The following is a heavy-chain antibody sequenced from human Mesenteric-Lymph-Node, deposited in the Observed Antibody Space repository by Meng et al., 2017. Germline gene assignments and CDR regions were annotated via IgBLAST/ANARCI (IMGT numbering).Heavy chain of an antibody. J-gene: IGHJ4*02. CDR1: GGSFSGYY. CDR2: IYYTGST. D-gene: IGHD5-24*01. V-gene: IGHV4-34*01. Sequence: QVYLKQWGSGLFKPSVTLSLTCAGYGGSFSGYYWSWIRQHPGKGLEWIGYIYYTGSTFYNPSLKSRVTISVDTSKNQFSLKLISATAADTAVYYCAREAGRDGYATPKFDYWGQGTLVTVSS. CDR3: AREAGRDGYATPKFDY.